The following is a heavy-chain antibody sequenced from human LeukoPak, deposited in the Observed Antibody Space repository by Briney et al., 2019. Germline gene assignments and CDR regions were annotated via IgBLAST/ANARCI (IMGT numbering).Heavy chain of an antibody. D-gene: IGHD4-17*01. CDR1: GFTFSSYA. Sequence: GGSLRLSCAASGFTFSSYAMSWVRRAPGKGLEWVSAISGSGGSTYYADSVKGRFTISRDNSKNTLYLQMNSLGAEDTAVYYCATYGDYSRNEYFQHWGQGTLVTVSS. CDR2: ISGSGGST. CDR3: ATYGDYSRNEYFQH. J-gene: IGHJ1*01. V-gene: IGHV3-23*01.